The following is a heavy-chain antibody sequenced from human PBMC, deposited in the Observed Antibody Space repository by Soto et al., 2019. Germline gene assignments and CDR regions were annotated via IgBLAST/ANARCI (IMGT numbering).Heavy chain of an antibody. D-gene: IGHD2-2*01. CDR2: IYYSGTT. J-gene: IGHJ4*02. CDR1: SASISSSSYT. CDR3: ARVPDY. V-gene: IGHV4-39*07. Sequence: PSETLSLTCTVSSASISSSSYTWGWIRQPPGKGLEWIGSIYYSGTTYYNPSLNSRVTVSIDRSKNQFSLKLSSVTAADTAVYYCARVPDYWGQGILVT.